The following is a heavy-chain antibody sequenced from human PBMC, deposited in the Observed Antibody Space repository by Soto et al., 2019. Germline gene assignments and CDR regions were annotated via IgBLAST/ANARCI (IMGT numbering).Heavy chain of an antibody. J-gene: IGHJ5*02. D-gene: IGHD3-22*01. CDR1: GFTFSSYA. Sequence: QVQLVESGGGVVQPGRSLRLSCAASGFTFSSYAMHGVRQATGKGLEWVAVISYDGSNKYYADSVKGRFTISRDNFKNTLYMLMNSLRYDYTAVYYCARDRPGQYYYDSRGFVDPCGQGPLVTVSS. V-gene: IGHV3-30-3*01. CDR2: ISYDGSNK. CDR3: ARDRPGQYYYDSRGFVDP.